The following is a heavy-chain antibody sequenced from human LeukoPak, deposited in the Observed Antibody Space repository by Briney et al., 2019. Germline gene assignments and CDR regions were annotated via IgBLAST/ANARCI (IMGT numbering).Heavy chain of an antibody. Sequence: ASVKVSCKATGYIFSNYGISWVRQAPGHGLEWMGWISSGGNTNYAPKFQDRATMTTDTSTSTAYMELRSLRFDDTAVYYCARSLLDRVRGDPRVYYFDYWGQGTLVTVSS. CDR1: GYIFSNYG. CDR3: ARSLLDRVRGDPRVYYFDY. J-gene: IGHJ4*02. D-gene: IGHD3-10*01. CDR2: ISSGGNT. V-gene: IGHV1-18*01.